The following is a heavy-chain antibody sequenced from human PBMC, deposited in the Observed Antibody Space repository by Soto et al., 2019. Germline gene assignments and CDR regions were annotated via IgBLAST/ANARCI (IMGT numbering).Heavy chain of an antibody. J-gene: IGHJ4*02. CDR3: AISRYNWNYIYFDF. CDR1: GFTFSSYA. D-gene: IGHD1-7*01. V-gene: IGHV3-23*01. CDR2: ISGSGGST. Sequence: PGGSLRLSCAASGFTFSSYAMSWVRQAPGKGLEWVSAISGSGGSTYYADSVKGRFTISRDNSKNTLYLQMNSLRAEDTAVYYCAISRYNWNYIYFDFWCQGPLVTVSS.